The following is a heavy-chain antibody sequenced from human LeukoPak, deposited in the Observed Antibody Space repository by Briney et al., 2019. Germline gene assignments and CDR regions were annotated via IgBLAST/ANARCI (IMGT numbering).Heavy chain of an antibody. CDR2: ISSDGSDK. Sequence: GGSLRLSCAASGFSFSKYGMHWVRQAPGKGLDWVAVISSDGSDKYYADSVKGRFTISRDNSKNTLYLQMNSLRVEDTAVYYCAKDKGREGDYWGQGNLVTVSS. V-gene: IGHV3-30*18. CDR3: AKDKGREGDY. CDR1: GFSFSKYG. J-gene: IGHJ4*02. D-gene: IGHD1-26*01.